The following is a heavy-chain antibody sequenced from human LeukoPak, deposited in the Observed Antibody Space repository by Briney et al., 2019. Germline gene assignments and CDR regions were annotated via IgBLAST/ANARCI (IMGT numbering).Heavy chain of an antibody. CDR1: GGSFSGYY. D-gene: IGHD2-15*01. CDR2: INHSGST. CDR3: AGGRAASWFDP. V-gene: IGHV4-34*01. J-gene: IGHJ5*02. Sequence: SETLSLTCAVYGGSFSGYYWSWIRQLPGKGLEWIGEINHSGSTNYNPSLKSRVTISVDTSKNQFSLKLSSVTAADTAVYYCAGGRAASWFDPWGQGTLVTVSS.